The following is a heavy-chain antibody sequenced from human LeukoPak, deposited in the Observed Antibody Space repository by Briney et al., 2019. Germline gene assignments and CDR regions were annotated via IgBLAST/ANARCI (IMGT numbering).Heavy chain of an antibody. V-gene: IGHV4-39*01. CDR2: IYYSGST. CDR1: GGSISSSSYY. CDR3: ARRALNGMDV. Sequence: PSETLSLTCTVSGGSISSSSYYWGWIRQPPGKGLEWIGSIYYSGSTYYNPSLKSRVTISVDTSKNQFSLKLSSVTAADTAVYYCARRALNGMDVWGQGTTVTVSS. J-gene: IGHJ6*02. D-gene: IGHD3-9*01.